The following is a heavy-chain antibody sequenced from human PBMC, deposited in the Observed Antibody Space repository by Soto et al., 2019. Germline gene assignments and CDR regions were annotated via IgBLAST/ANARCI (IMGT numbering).Heavy chain of an antibody. Sequence: PSETLSLTCAVFGVSFTDNNWNWIRQSPGKGPEWIGEIHHSGNTNHNPSLKSRVTMSIDTSKSQFSLRLSSVTAADTALYYCANNAHFKSDYWGQGILVTVS. CDR1: GVSFTDNN. V-gene: IGHV4-34*01. CDR3: ANNAHFKSDY. J-gene: IGHJ4*02. D-gene: IGHD1-20*01. CDR2: IHHSGNT.